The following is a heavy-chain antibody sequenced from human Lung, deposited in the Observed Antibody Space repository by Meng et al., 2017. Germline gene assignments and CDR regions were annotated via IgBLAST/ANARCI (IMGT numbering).Heavy chain of an antibody. CDR3: ARGGGYVTRVDP. CDR2: ISGSGGST. V-gene: IGHV3-23*04. Sequence: EVQVVGAGGGLVQPGGSLRLSCAASGFTFSSYAMSWVRQAPGKGLGWVSAISGSGGSTYYADSVKGRFTISRDNSKNTLYLQMNSLRAEDTAVYYCARGGGYVTRVDPWGQGTLVTVSS. J-gene: IGHJ5*02. CDR1: GFTFSSYA. D-gene: IGHD5-12*01.